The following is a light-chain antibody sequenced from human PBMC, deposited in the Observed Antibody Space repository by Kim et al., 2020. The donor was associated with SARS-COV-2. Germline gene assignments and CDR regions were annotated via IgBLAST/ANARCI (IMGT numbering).Light chain of an antibody. J-gene: IGKJ3*01. CDR1: QSISSH. Sequence: ASVGDRVTIACRASQSISSHLNWYQQKPGRAPKLLISAASTLQGGVPSRFSGSGSETDFTLTISSLQPEDFATYFCQQSYITPFTFGPGTKVDIK. CDR2: AAS. CDR3: QQSYITPFT. V-gene: IGKV1-39*01.